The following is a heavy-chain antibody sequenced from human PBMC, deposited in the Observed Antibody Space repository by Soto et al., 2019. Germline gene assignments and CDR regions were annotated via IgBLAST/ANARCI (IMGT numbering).Heavy chain of an antibody. Sequence: EVQVVESGGTLVQPEGSLRLSCAAAGFTVTNYWMHWVRQAPGKGLVWVSRINGDGSNAFYADSVKGRFTISRDNAKNTVYLQMNSLRAEDTAIYYCARGIQYRYGMDVSGQGTTVTVSS. CDR3: ARGIQYRYGMDV. D-gene: IGHD4-4*01. V-gene: IGHV3-74*01. CDR2: INGDGSNA. CDR1: GFTVTNYW. J-gene: IGHJ6*02.